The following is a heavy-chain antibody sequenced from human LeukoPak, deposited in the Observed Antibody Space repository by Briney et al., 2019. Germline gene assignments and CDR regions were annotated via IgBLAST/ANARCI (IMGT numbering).Heavy chain of an antibody. Sequence: SETLSLTCAVYGGSFSGYYWSWIRQPPEKGLEWIGEINHSGSTNYNPSLKSRVTLSVDTSKNQFSLKMSSVTAADTAVYYCARIDCGSTSCYNYWGQGSLVTVSS. J-gene: IGHJ4*02. CDR2: INHSGST. D-gene: IGHD2-2*02. CDR1: GGSFSGYY. V-gene: IGHV4-34*01. CDR3: ARIDCGSTSCYNY.